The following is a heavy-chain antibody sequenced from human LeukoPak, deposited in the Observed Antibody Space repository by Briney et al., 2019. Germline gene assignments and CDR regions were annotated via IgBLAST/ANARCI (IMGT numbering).Heavy chain of an antibody. CDR2: IIPIFGTA. J-gene: IGHJ6*03. V-gene: IGHV1-69*06. CDR1: GGTFSSYA. CDR3: ATDQGDYYYYMDV. D-gene: IGHD3-16*01. Sequence: EASVKVSCKASGGTFSSYAISWVRQAPGQGLEWMGGIIPIFGTANYAQKFQGRVTITADKSTSTAYMELSSLRSEDTAVYYCATDQGDYYYYMDVWGKGTTVTVSS.